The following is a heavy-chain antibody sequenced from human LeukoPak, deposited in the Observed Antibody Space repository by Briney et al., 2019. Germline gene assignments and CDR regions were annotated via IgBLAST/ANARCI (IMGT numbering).Heavy chain of an antibody. D-gene: IGHD4-11*01. CDR2: IKQDGSGK. J-gene: IGHJ6*02. CDR3: ARDPGGYSNYGGYYYYYGMDV. CDR1: GFTFSSYW. V-gene: IGHV3-7*01. Sequence: GGSLRLSCAASGFTFSSYWMSWVRQAPGKGLEWVAIIKQDGSGKYYVDSVKGRFTISRDNAKNSLYLQMNSLRAEDTAVYYCARDPGGYSNYGGYYYYYGMDVWGQGTTVTVSS.